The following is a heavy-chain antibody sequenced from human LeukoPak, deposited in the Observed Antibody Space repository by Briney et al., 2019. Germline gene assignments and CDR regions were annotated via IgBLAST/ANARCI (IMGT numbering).Heavy chain of an antibody. D-gene: IGHD4-23*01. CDR2: IYDSEST. V-gene: IGHV4-39*01. CDR1: GGSISSSSYY. J-gene: IGHJ4*02. Sequence: SETLSLTCTVSGGSISSSSYYWGWIRQPPGKGLEWIGSIYDSESTYYNPSLKSRVTISVDTSKRQFSLKLSSVTATDTAVYARHSSMTTVVFDYWGQGTLVTVSS. CDR3: HSSMTTVVFDY.